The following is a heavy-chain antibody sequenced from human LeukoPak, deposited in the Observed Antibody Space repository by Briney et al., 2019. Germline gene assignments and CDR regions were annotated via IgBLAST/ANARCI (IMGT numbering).Heavy chain of an antibody. CDR1: GXTFSSYA. Sequence: PGGSLRLSCAASGXTFSSYAMSWVRQAPGKGLEWVSGISGSGGNSYYADSVKGRLTIARDNPKNTLYLQMNSLRVEDTAVYFCAKDYAATPYYFDYWGQGALVTVSS. CDR2: ISGSGGNS. D-gene: IGHD2-15*01. V-gene: IGHV3-23*01. CDR3: AKDYAATPYYFDY. J-gene: IGHJ4*02.